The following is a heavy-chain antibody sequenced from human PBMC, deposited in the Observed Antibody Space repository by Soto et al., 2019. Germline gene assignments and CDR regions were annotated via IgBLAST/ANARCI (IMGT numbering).Heavy chain of an antibody. CDR1: GGTFSSYA. CDR2: IIPISGTA. D-gene: IGHD2-2*01. CDR3: ARSQGSSTSLEIYYYYYYGMDV. V-gene: IGHV1-69*01. Sequence: QVQLVQSGAEVKKPGSSVKVSCKASGGTFSSYAISWVRQAPGQGLEWMGGIIPISGTANYAQKFQGRVKITEDESTSTAYKELSSLRSEDAAVYYCARSQGSSTSLEIYYYYYYGMDVWGQGITVTVSS. J-gene: IGHJ6*02.